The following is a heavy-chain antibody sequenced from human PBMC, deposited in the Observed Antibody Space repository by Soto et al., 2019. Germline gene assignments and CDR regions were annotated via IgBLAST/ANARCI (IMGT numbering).Heavy chain of an antibody. CDR2: TNPGDSDI. V-gene: IGHV5-51*01. Sequence: LGESLKISCKASGYSFTTYWIAWVRQMPGKVLEWMGITNPGDSDIRYSPSFQGQVTISADNSISTAYLQWSSLKASDTAMYYCARQDGSGPLDYWGQGXRVTVYS. J-gene: IGHJ4*02. D-gene: IGHD3-10*01. CDR3: ARQDGSGPLDY. CDR1: GYSFTTYW.